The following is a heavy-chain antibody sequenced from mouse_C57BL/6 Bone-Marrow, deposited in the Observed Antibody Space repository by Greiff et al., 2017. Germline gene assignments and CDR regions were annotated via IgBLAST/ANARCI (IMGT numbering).Heavy chain of an antibody. CDR3: ARHRNDADDDAMDY. CDR1: GFTFSSYG. CDR2: ISSGGSYT. Sequence: EVQVVESGGDLVKPGGSLKLSCAASGFTFSSYGMSWVRQTPDKRLEWVATISSGGSYTYYPDSVKGRFTISRDNAKNTLYLQMSSLKSEDTAMYYCARHRNDADDDAMDYWGQGTSVTVSS. D-gene: IGHD2-3*01. J-gene: IGHJ4*01. V-gene: IGHV5-6*01.